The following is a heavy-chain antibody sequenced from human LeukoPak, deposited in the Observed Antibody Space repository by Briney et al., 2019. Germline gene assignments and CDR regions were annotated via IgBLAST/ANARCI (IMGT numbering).Heavy chain of an antibody. D-gene: IGHD3-22*01. CDR1: GFSFSTYH. V-gene: IGHV3-30*18. CDR3: AKGGLHYHDSNPIDY. CDR2: ISYDGNNK. Sequence: GGSLRLSCAASGFSFSTYHMNWVRQAPGKGLEWVAAISYDGNNKNYADSVKGRFSISRDNSKNTQYLQMNSLRAEDTAVYYCAKGGLHYHDSNPIDYWGQGTLVTVSS. J-gene: IGHJ4*02.